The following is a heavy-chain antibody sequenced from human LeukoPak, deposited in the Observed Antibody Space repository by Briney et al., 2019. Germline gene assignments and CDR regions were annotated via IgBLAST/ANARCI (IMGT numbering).Heavy chain of an antibody. V-gene: IGHV1-2*02. CDR3: ARGRRALAAAGSEDY. CDR2: INPNSGGT. D-gene: IGHD6-13*01. CDR1: GYTFTGYY. J-gene: IGHJ4*02. Sequence: GASVKVSCKASGYTFTGYYMHWVRQAPGQGLEWMGWINPNSGGTNYEQKFQGRVTMTRDTSISTAYMELSRLKSDDTAVYYCARGRRALAAAGSEDYWGQGTLVTVSS.